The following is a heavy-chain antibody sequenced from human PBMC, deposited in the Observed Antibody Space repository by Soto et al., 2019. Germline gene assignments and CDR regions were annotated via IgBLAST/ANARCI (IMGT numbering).Heavy chain of an antibody. CDR1: GGTFSSYT. CDR3: AAGGDGVSVAFDI. Sequence: SVKVSCKASGGTFSSYTISWVRQAPGQGLEWMGRIIPILGIANYAQKFQERVTITRDMSTSTAYMELSSLRSEDTAVYYCAAGGDGVSVAFDIWGQGTMVTVSS. CDR2: IIPILGIA. J-gene: IGHJ3*02. D-gene: IGHD2-21*01. V-gene: IGHV1-69*02.